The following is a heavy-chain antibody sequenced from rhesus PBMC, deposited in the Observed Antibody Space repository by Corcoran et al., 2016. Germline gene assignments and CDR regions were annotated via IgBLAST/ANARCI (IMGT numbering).Heavy chain of an antibody. V-gene: IGHV4-80*01. CDR1: GGSFTTYW. Sequence: QVQLQESGPGVVKPSETLSLPCAVSGGSFTTYWWTGTRQSPGKGLEWIGEVNGNTWSSNSNPSLKIRVTISKAASTTQFSLALSSVTAADTAVYYCAKYGGGSWTPVFDYWGQGVLVTVSS. CDR2: VNGNTWSS. D-gene: IGHD6-25*01. CDR3: AKYGGGSWTPVFDY. J-gene: IGHJ4*01.